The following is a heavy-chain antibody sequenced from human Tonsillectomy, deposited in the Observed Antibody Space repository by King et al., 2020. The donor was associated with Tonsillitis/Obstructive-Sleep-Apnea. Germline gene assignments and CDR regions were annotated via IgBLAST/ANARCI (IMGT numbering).Heavy chain of an antibody. CDR2: IKQDGSDK. V-gene: IGHV3-7*01. CDR1: RFTFSDYW. D-gene: IGHD3-16*01. CDR3: ARDGGVGEGDV. J-gene: IGHJ6*04. Sequence: DVQLVGSGGGLVQPGGSLRLSCAASRFTFSDYWMSWVRQAPGKGPEWVANIKQDGSDKYYVDSVRGRFTISRDNAKNSLYLQMNSLRVEDTAVYYCARDGGVGEGDVWGKGTTVTVSS.